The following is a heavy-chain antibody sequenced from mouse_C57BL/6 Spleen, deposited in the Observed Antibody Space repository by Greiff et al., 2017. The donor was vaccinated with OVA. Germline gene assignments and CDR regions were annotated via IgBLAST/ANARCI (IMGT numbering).Heavy chain of an antibody. D-gene: IGHD2-5*01. CDR2: IYPGSGST. V-gene: IGHV1-55*01. Sequence: QVQLQQSGAELVKPGASVKMSCKASGYTFTSYWITWVKQRPGQGLEWIGDIYPGSGSTNYNEKFKSKATLTVDTSSSTAYMQLSSLTSEDSAVYYCARNRDSSNYDWYFDVWGTGTTVTVSS. CDR1: GYTFTSYW. CDR3: ARNRDSSNYDWYFDV. J-gene: IGHJ1*03.